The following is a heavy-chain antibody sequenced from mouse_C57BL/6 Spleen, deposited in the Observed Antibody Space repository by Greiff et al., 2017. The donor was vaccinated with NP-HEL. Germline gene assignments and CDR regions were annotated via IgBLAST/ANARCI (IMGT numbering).Heavy chain of an antibody. CDR2: ISYDGSN. D-gene: IGHD1-1*01. CDR3: ARDGFDYYGSSRFAY. CDR1: GYSITSGYY. J-gene: IGHJ3*01. Sequence: EVQLVESGPGLVKPSQSLSLTCSVTGYSITSGYYWNWIRQFPGNKLEWMGYISYDGSNNYNPSLKNRISITRDTSKNQFFLKLNSVTTEDTATYYCARDGFDYYGSSRFAYWGQGTLVTVSA. V-gene: IGHV3-6*01.